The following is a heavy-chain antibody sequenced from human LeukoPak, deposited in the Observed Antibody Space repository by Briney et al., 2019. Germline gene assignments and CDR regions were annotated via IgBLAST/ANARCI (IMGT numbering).Heavy chain of an antibody. Sequence: ASVKVSCKASGYTFINYGITWVRQAPGQGLEWMGWINPNSGFTNYAQKFQGRVTMTRDTSISTAYMELSRLRSDDTAVYYCARLADCSSSSCRSFDYWGQGTLVTVSS. CDR2: INPNSGFT. CDR1: GYTFINYG. D-gene: IGHD2-2*01. V-gene: IGHV1-2*02. CDR3: ARLADCSSSSCRSFDY. J-gene: IGHJ4*02.